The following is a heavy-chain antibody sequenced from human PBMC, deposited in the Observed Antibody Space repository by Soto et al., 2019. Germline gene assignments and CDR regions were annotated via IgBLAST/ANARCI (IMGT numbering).Heavy chain of an antibody. CDR3: ARVGVAGIAAA. D-gene: IGHD6-13*01. J-gene: IGHJ5*02. Sequence: PGGSLRLSCAASGFTFSSYGIHWVRQAPGQGLEWMAIINPLPTSGSTNYAQKFQGRVTITRDTSASTAYMELSSLRSEDTAVYYCARVGVAGIAAAWGQGTLVTVS. CDR1: GFTFSSYG. V-gene: IGHV1-46*01. CDR2: INPLPTSGST.